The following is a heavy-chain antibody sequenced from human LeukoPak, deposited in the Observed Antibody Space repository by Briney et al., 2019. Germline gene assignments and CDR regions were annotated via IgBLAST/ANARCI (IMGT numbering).Heavy chain of an antibody. V-gene: IGHV3-23*01. D-gene: IGHD6-6*01. Sequence: PGGSLRLSCAASGFTFSSYAMSWVRQAPGKGLEWVSTLSGGGISTYFADSVKGRFSISRDNSKNTLYLQMDSLRAEDTAVYYCAKKRGSSSSFFYFDYWGQGTLVTVSS. CDR2: LSGGGIST. J-gene: IGHJ4*02. CDR1: GFTFSSYA. CDR3: AKKRGSSSSFFYFDY.